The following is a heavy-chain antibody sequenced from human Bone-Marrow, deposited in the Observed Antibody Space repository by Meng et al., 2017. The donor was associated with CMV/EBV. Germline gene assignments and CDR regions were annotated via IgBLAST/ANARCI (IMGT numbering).Heavy chain of an antibody. V-gene: IGHV4-39*07. D-gene: IGHD6-6*01. CDR3: ARGWYSSSDY. CDR1: GGSISSSSYY. Sequence: SETLSLTCTVSGGSISSSSYYWGWIRQPPGKGLEWIGSIYYSGSTYYNPSLKSRVTISVDTSKNQFSLKLSSVTAADTAVYYCARGWYSSSDYWGQGTRVTGSS. CDR2: IYYSGST. J-gene: IGHJ4*02.